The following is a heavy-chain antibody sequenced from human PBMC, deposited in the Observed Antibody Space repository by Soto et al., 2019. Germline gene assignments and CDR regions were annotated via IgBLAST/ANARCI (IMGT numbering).Heavy chain of an antibody. J-gene: IGHJ5*02. CDR1: GGSISSGGYY. CDR2: IYYSGST. Sequence: PSETLSLTCTVSGGSISSGGYYWSWIRQHPGKGLEWIGYIYYSGSTYYNPSLKSRVTISVDTSKNQFSLKLSSVTAADTAVYYCARVVGPTGYYTIGNWFDPWGQGTLVTVSS. CDR3: ARVVGPTGYYTIGNWFDP. V-gene: IGHV4-31*03. D-gene: IGHD3-9*01.